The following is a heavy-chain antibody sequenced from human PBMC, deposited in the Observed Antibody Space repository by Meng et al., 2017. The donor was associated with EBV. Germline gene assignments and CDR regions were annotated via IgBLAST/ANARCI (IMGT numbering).Heavy chain of an antibody. D-gene: IGHD2-21*01. CDR1: GYAFTSYI. V-gene: IGHV1-3*01. CDR3: VRGPPVGVPGPGDY. J-gene: IGHJ4*02. Sequence: VPLVESGVGVKNPGASVKVSCKASGYAFTSYILHWVRQAPGQRREWMGWINVGVGYTKYSQKFQGRVTISSDTSATTGYMELSSLRSEDTAVYYCVRGPPVGVPGPGDYWGQGTLVTVSS. CDR2: INVGVGYT.